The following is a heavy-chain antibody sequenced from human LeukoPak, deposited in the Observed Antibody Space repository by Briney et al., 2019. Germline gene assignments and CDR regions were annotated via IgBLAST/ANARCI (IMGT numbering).Heavy chain of an antibody. V-gene: IGHV4-59*01. CDR3: AGGGYCSRASCFAPLFDF. Sequence: SETLSLTCTVSGGSISSYYWSWIRQPPGKGLEWIGYISYSGSTNFNPSLKSRVTISVDTSKNQFSLKLNSVTAADTAVYYCAGGGYCSRASCFAPLFDFWGQGVLVTVSS. J-gene: IGHJ4*02. D-gene: IGHD2-2*01. CDR2: ISYSGST. CDR1: GGSISSYY.